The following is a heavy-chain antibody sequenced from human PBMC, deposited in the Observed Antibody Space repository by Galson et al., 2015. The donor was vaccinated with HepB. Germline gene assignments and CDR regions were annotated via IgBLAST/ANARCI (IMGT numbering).Heavy chain of an antibody. CDR2: IDPSDSYT. J-gene: IGHJ5*02. V-gene: IGHV5-10-1*01. CDR1: GYSFTSYW. CDR3: ARLPEGSSSSGDEFDP. Sequence: QSGAEVTKPGESLRISCKGSGYSFTSYWISWVRQMPGKGLEWMGRIDPSDSYTNYSPSFQGHVTISADKSISTAYLQWSSLKASDTAMYYCARLPEGSSSSGDEFDPWGQGTLVTVSS. D-gene: IGHD6-6*01.